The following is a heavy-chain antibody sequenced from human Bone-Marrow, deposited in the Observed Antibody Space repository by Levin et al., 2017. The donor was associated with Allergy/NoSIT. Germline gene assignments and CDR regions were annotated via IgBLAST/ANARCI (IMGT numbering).Heavy chain of an antibody. CDR2: IYHSGST. D-gene: IGHD3-9*01. CDR1: GGSISSSNW. CDR3: ARVESQGDILTGYGWFDP. V-gene: IGHV4-4*02. Sequence: SQTLSLTCAVSGGSISSSNWWSWVRQPPGKGLEWIGEIYHSGSTNYNPSLKSRVTISVDKSKNQFSLKLSSVTAADTAVYYCARVESQGDILTGYGWFDPWGQGTLVTVSS. J-gene: IGHJ5*02.